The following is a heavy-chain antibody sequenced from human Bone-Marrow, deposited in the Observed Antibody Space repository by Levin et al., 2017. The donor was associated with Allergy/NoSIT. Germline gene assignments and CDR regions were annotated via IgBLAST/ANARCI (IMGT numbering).Heavy chain of an antibody. V-gene: IGHV1-2*02. D-gene: IGHD1-26*01. CDR2: INPNSGDT. J-gene: IGHJ5*02. Sequence: GESLKISCKASGYTFSDYYMHWVRQAPGQGLEWMGWINPNSGDTNYLQKFQGRVTLTSDTSTRTVYMEMSSLTSDDTAVYYCAREGATSGHNWFDPWGQGTLVTVSS. CDR3: AREGATSGHNWFDP. CDR1: GYTFSDYY.